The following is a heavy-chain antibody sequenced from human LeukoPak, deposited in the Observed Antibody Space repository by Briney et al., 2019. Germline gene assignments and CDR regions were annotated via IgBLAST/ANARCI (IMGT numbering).Heavy chain of an antibody. D-gene: IGHD6-13*01. J-gene: IGHJ6*02. CDR1: GFTFSSYS. CDR3: ARDRISSSWSSYYYYGMDV. Sequence: GGSLRLSCAASGFTFSSYSMNWVRKAPGKGLEWVSSISSSSSYIYYADSVKGRFTISRDNAKNTLYLQMNSLRAEDTAVYYCARDRISSSWSSYYYYGMDVWGQGTTVTVSS. CDR2: ISSSSSYI. V-gene: IGHV3-21*01.